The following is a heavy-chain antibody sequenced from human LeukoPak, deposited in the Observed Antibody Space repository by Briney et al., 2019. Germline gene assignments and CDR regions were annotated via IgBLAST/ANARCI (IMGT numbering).Heavy chain of an antibody. Sequence: PGGSLRLSCAASGFTFTKYDMHWVRQATGGGLEWVSAIGIYGDTYYTGYVKGRFTISRENAKNSLYLQMDSLRAEDTAVYYCTRGGIQVSGIDEIDHWGQGTLVTVSS. CDR2: IGIYGDT. CDR1: GFTFTKYD. J-gene: IGHJ4*02. D-gene: IGHD6-19*01. V-gene: IGHV3-13*01. CDR3: TRGGIQVSGIDEIDH.